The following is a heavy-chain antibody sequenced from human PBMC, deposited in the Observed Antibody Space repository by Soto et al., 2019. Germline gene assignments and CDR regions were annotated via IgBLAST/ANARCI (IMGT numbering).Heavy chain of an antibody. J-gene: IGHJ5*02. V-gene: IGHV4-34*01. D-gene: IGHD6-13*01. CDR1: GGSFSGYY. CDR2: INHSGST. CDR3: ARCASEAAAAARGWFDP. Sequence: ETLSLTCAVYGGSFSGYYWSWIRQPPGKGLEWIGEINHSGSTNYNPSLKSRVTISVDTSKNQFSLKLSSVTAADTAVYYCARCASEAAAAARGWFDPWGQGTLVTVSS.